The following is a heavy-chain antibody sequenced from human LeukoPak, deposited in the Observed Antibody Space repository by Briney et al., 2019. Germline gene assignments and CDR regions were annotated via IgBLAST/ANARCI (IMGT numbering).Heavy chain of an antibody. Sequence: SETLSLTCTVSGGSISSYYWSWIRQPPGKGLEWSGYIYYSGSTNYNPSLKSRVTMSVDTSKNQFSLKLSSVTAADTAVYYCARDQYYYDSSGYLFDYWGQGTLVTVSS. V-gene: IGHV4-59*12. J-gene: IGHJ4*02. CDR2: IYYSGST. D-gene: IGHD3-22*01. CDR1: GGSISSYY. CDR3: ARDQYYYDSSGYLFDY.